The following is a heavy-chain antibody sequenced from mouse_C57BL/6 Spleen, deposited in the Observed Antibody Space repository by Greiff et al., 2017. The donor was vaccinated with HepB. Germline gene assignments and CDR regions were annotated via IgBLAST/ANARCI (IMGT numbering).Heavy chain of an antibody. CDR1: GYTFTDYY. D-gene: IGHD1-1*01. CDR3: AIAVYGSFAWFAY. J-gene: IGHJ3*01. CDR2: IFPGSGST. V-gene: IGHV1-75*01. Sequence: QVQLQQSGPELVKPGASVKISCKASGYTFTDYYINWVKQRPGQGLEWIGWIFPGSGSTYYNEKFKGKATLTVDKSSSTAYMLLSSLTSEDSAVYFCAIAVYGSFAWFAYWGQGTLVTVSA.